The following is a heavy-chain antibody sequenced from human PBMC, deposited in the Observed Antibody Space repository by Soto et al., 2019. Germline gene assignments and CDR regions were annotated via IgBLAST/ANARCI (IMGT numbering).Heavy chain of an antibody. Sequence: EVQLVESGGGLVHPGGSLRLSCVVSGFTFSSYCMHWVRQAPGKGLECVANIHQNGTERYYVDSVKGRFTISRDNAKNSLYLHMNSLRAEDTAVYYCLGSGSFSLWGQGTLVTVSS. J-gene: IGHJ4*02. CDR1: GFTFSSYC. CDR3: LGSGSFSL. CDR2: IHQNGTER. V-gene: IGHV3-7*01. D-gene: IGHD3-10*01.